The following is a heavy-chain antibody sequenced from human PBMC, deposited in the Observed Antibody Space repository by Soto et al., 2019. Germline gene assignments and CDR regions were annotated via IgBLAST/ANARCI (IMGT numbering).Heavy chain of an antibody. J-gene: IGHJ6*03. Sequence: QVQLQQSGPGLVKPSQTLSLTCAISGDSVSSNNAAWKWIRQSPSRGLEWLGRTYYRSRWYNDYAVSVKSRITSNPDTSKNQFSLQLTSVTPEDTAVYYCAGTTSHYWYYMDVWGKGTTVTVSS. V-gene: IGHV6-1*01. CDR3: AGTTSHYWYYMDV. CDR1: GDSVSSNNAA. D-gene: IGHD1-7*01. CDR2: TYYRSRWYN.